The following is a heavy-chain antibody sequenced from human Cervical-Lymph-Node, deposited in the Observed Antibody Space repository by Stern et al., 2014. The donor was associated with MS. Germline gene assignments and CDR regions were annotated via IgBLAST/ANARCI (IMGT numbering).Heavy chain of an antibody. CDR1: GYRFTSYD. Sequence: VQLVQSGAEGKKPGASVKVSCETSGYRFTSYDVSWVRQATGQGLEWMGWMNPNSGKTAYSPKFQGRVTMTRNTSLSPAYMEMSSLSSEDTAVYYCARGLMITFGGNTVHGYHGLDVWGQGTTVTVSS. D-gene: IGHD3-16*01. V-gene: IGHV1-8*01. CDR3: ARGLMITFGGNTVHGYHGLDV. J-gene: IGHJ6*02. CDR2: MNPNSGKT.